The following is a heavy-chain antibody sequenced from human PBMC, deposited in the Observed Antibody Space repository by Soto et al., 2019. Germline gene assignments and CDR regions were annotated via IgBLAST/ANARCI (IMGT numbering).Heavy chain of an antibody. CDR1: GFTFSSYA. D-gene: IGHD3-3*01. J-gene: IGHJ6*02. Sequence: GGSLRLSCAASGFTFSSYAMHWVRQAPGKGLEWVAVISYDGSNKYYADSVKGRFTISRDNSKNTLYLQMNSLRAVDTAVYYCASIYYDFWSGYYTGTHYGMDVWGQGTTVTVSS. CDR2: ISYDGSNK. V-gene: IGHV3-30-3*01. CDR3: ASIYYDFWSGYYTGTHYGMDV.